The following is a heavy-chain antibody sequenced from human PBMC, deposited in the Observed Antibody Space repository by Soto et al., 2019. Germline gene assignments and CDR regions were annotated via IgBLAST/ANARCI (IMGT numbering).Heavy chain of an antibody. J-gene: IGHJ4*02. CDR2: VSANGQGI. V-gene: IGHV3-23*01. CDR1: GFTFSGSA. CDR3: AKDRHYRRDCFPY. Sequence: GGSLRLSGAASGFTFSGSAISWVRQAPGKGLEWVSAVSANGQGIYYADSVRGRFTISRDNSKNTVFLHMDSLSAEDTAVYYCAKDRHYRRDCFPYWGQRTLVTVSS. D-gene: IGHD3-10*01.